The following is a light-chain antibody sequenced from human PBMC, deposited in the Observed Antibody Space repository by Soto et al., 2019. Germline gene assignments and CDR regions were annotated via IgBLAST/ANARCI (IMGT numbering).Light chain of an antibody. Sequence: VLTQSPGTLSLSPGERATLSCRAGQSVSSGYLAWYQQKPGQAPRLLIYATYTRATGIPDRFSGRGSGTDFTLTISRLQPEDFAVYYCQQYGPSPLYTFGQGTKLEIK. CDR2: ATY. CDR1: QSVSSGY. V-gene: IGKV3-20*01. CDR3: QQYGPSPLYT. J-gene: IGKJ2*01.